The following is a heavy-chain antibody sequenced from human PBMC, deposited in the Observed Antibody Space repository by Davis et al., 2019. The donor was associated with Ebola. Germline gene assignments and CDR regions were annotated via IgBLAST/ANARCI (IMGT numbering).Heavy chain of an antibody. J-gene: IGHJ4*01. V-gene: IGHV5-51*01. CDR1: AYNIASYW. Sequence: GESLKISCKGSAYNIASYWIAWVRQRPAEGLEGMGVIYPGDSHTSYNPSFRGQVTISVDKSTTTAYLQWSSLKAPDTAMYYCASRCHFDSGAFYGGCWGQGTQVTVSS. D-gene: IGHD3-22*01. CDR2: IYPGDSHT. CDR3: ASRCHFDSGAFYGGC.